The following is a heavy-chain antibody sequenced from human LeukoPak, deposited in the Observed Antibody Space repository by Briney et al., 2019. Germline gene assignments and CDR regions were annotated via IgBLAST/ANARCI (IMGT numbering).Heavy chain of an antibody. Sequence: PGGSLRPSCAASGFTFSGCGMHWVRQAPGKGLEWVAFIWYDGRDKYYVDSVKGRFTISRDNSKNTLYLQMNSLRAEDTAMYYCAKDPYSYGSYFDYWGQGTLVTVSS. CDR3: AKDPYSYGSYFDY. V-gene: IGHV3-30*02. CDR1: GFTFSGCG. J-gene: IGHJ4*02. CDR2: IWYDGRDK. D-gene: IGHD5-18*01.